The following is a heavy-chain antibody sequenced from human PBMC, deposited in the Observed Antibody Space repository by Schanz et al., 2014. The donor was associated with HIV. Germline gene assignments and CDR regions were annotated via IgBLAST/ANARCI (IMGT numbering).Heavy chain of an antibody. CDR1: GFTFKSYA. J-gene: IGHJ5*02. CDR2: ISATGGST. Sequence: EVQLLESGGGLVQAGGSLRLSCAASGFTFKSYAMSWVRQAPGKGLEWVSAISATGGSTYYADSVKGRFTISRDNSKNPLYLQMNSLRPEDTAVYYCAKDKSRHTYSSSSIFDPWGQGTLVTVSS. CDR3: AKDKSRHTYSSSSIFDP. D-gene: IGHD6-13*01. V-gene: IGHV3-23*01.